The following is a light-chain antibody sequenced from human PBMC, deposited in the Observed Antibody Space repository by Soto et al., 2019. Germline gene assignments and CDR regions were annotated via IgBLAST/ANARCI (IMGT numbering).Light chain of an antibody. CDR1: SSDVGSYDL. CDR2: EVT. V-gene: IGLV2-14*02. CDR3: SSYKFSTTLRV. Sequence: QSVLTQPASVSGSPGQSITISCTGTSSDVGSYDLVSWYQQHPGKAPKLIIYEVTHRPSGISTRFSGSKSGNTASLTISDLQAEDEALYYCSSYKFSTTLRVFGGGTKLTVL. J-gene: IGLJ3*02.